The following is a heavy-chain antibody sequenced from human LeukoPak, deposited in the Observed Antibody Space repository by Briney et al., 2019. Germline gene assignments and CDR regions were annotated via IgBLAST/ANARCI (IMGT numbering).Heavy chain of an antibody. CDR1: AFTFSSYA. Sequence: PGGSLRLSCAASAFTFSSYAMSWVRQAPGKGLEWVSAISGSGGSTYYADSVKGRFTISRDNSKNTLYLQMNSLRAEDTAVYYCAKVPFTMVRGVIIRWFDPWGQGTLVTVSS. J-gene: IGHJ5*02. V-gene: IGHV3-23*01. CDR3: AKVPFTMVRGVIIRWFDP. CDR2: ISGSGGST. D-gene: IGHD3-10*01.